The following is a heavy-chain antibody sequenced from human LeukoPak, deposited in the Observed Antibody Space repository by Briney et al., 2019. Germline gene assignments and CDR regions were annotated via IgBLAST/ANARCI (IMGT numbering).Heavy chain of an antibody. CDR2: ISYDGSNK. D-gene: IGHD1-26*01. CDR1: GFTFSSYA. CDR3: ARAEGIVGATTED. Sequence: GGSLRLSCAASGFTFSSYAMHWVRQAPGKGLEWVAVISYDGSNKYYADSVKGRFTISRGNSKNTLYLQMNSLRAEDTAVYYCARAEGIVGATTEDWGQGTLVTVSS. J-gene: IGHJ4*02. V-gene: IGHV3-30-3*01.